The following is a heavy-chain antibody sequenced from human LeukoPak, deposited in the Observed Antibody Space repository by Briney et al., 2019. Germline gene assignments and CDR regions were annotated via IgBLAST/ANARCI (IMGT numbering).Heavy chain of an antibody. CDR3: ARYDGGVAIDY. CDR1: GFTFSTYS. CDR2: ISSSSSTI. V-gene: IGHV3-48*01. Sequence: GGSLRLSCVASGFTFSTYSMNWVRQAPGKGLEWVSYISSSSSTIYYADSVKGRSTISRDNAKDSLYLQMNSLRAEDTAVYYCARYDGGVAIDYWGQGTLVTVSS. J-gene: IGHJ4*02. D-gene: IGHD3-16*01.